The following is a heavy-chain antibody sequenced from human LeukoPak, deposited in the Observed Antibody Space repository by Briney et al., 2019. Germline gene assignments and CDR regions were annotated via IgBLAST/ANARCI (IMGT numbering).Heavy chain of an antibody. CDR2: MNPNSGNT. J-gene: IGHJ4*02. V-gene: IGHV1-8*01. CDR1: GDTFTSYD. D-gene: IGHD3-22*01. Sequence: ASAKVSCKASGDTFTSYDINWVRQASGQGLEWMGWMNPNSGNTGYAQKSQGRVTMTRNTSISTAYMELSSLRSEDTAVYYCARVLSKKVHDSSGYYPFDYWGQGTLVTVSS. CDR3: ARVLSKKVHDSSGYYPFDY.